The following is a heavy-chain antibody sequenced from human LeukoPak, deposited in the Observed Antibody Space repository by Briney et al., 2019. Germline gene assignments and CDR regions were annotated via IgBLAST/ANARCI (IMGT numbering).Heavy chain of an antibody. J-gene: IGHJ5*02. Sequence: ASVKVSCKASGYTFTSYYMHWVRQAPGQGLEWMGIINPSGGSTSYAQKFQGRVTITADKPTSTAYMELSSLRSEDTAVYYCAATSGMTTVVTWGQGTLVTVSS. D-gene: IGHD4-23*01. CDR1: GYTFTSYY. CDR2: INPSGGST. CDR3: AATSGMTTVVT. V-gene: IGHV1-46*01.